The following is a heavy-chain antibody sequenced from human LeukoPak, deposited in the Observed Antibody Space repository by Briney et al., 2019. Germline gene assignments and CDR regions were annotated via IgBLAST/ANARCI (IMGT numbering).Heavy chain of an antibody. J-gene: IGHJ4*02. CDR1: GFTVSSNY. D-gene: IGHD5-24*01. Sequence: PGGSLRLSCAASGFTVSSNYMSWVRQAPGKGLEWVTVIYSGGSTYYADSVKGRFTISRDNSKNTLYLQMNSLRAEDTAVYYCARDRDGYNSGWGQGTLVTVSS. V-gene: IGHV3-53*01. CDR2: IYSGGST. CDR3: ARDRDGYNSG.